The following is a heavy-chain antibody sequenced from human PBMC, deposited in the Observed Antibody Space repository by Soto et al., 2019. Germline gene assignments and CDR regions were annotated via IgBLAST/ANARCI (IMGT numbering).Heavy chain of an antibody. J-gene: IGHJ4*02. CDR2: IYSTGTT. CDR3: AKDGKGSGSHYNSFGY. D-gene: IGHD3-10*01. CDR1: GFTVGNNY. V-gene: IGHV3-53*01. Sequence: EVQLVESGGGLIQPGGSLKLSCAASGFTVGNNYMSWVRQAPGKGLEWVSLIYSTGTTKYADSVKGRFTVSRDNAKNTLYLQMNSLRAEDTAAYYCAKDGKGSGSHYNSFGYWGQGTLVTVS.